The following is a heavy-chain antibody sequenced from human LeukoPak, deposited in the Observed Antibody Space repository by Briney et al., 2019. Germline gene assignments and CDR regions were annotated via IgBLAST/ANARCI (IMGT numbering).Heavy chain of an antibody. CDR3: ARDFMYSITCAGC. CDR2: IKTDGSST. Sequence: GGSLRLSCAASGFTFSSYWMHWVRQVPGKGLMWVSRIKTDGSSTSYADSLKGRFTISRDNAKNTLYLQMNSLRVEDTAVYYCARDFMYSITCAGCWGQGTLVTVSS. D-gene: IGHD6-13*01. J-gene: IGHJ4*02. CDR1: GFTFSSYW. V-gene: IGHV3-74*01.